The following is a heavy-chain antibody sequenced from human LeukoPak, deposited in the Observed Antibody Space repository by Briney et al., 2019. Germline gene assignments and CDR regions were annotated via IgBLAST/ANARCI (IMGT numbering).Heavy chain of an antibody. Sequence: PGGSLRLSCAASGFTFSTYGMHWVRQAPGKGLEWVAFVRYDGSDKYYVDSVKGRLTISRDNSRNTLYLQMNSLRAEDTAVYYCAKGAGYGDLGYFYYMDVWGKGTTVTVSS. V-gene: IGHV3-30*02. CDR2: VRYDGSDK. CDR1: GFTFSTYG. J-gene: IGHJ6*03. D-gene: IGHD4-17*01. CDR3: AKGAGYGDLGYFYYMDV.